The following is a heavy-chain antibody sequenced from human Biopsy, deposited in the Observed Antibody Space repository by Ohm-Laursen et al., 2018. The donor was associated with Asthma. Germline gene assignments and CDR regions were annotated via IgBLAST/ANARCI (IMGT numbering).Heavy chain of an antibody. CDR2: IYSGGTS. J-gene: IGHJ4*02. CDR3: ARGDSSNWSHYYFDY. D-gene: IGHD3-22*01. V-gene: IGHV3-53*01. CDR1: GFAVSRDH. Sequence: SLRLSCAASGFAVSRDHMFWVRQAPGKGLEWVSVIYSGGTSHTADSVRGRFTISRDYSKNTSYLQMHSLRAEDTAVYYCARGDSSNWSHYYFDYWGQGILVTVSS.